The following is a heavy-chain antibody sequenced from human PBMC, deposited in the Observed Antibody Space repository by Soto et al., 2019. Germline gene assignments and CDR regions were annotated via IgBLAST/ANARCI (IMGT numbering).Heavy chain of an antibody. Sequence: EVQLVESGGGLVKPGGSLRLSCAASGFTFSNAWMSWVRQAPGKGLEWVGRIKSKTDGGTTDYAAPVKGRFTISRDDSKNTMNLSMTXLKTEDTAVYYCTTGIGLAALLRTMTTVTTDAFDIWGQGTMVTVSS. V-gene: IGHV3-15*01. CDR3: TTGIGLAALLRTMTTVTTDAFDI. J-gene: IGHJ3*02. CDR2: IKSKTDGGTT. CDR1: GFTFSNAW. D-gene: IGHD4-17*01.